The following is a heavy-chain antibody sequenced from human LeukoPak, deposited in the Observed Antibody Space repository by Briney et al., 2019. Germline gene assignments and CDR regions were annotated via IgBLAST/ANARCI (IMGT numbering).Heavy chain of an antibody. J-gene: IGHJ3*02. D-gene: IGHD6-6*01. CDR1: GGSISSDY. V-gene: IGHV4-4*07. Sequence: PSETLSLTCIVSGGSISSDYWNWIRQPAGKGLQWIGRISASGNTNYNPSLKSRVTMSLDTSKNQFSLKLSSVAAADTAVYYCARVIAARYAFDIWGQGTMVTVSS. CDR2: ISASGNT. CDR3: ARVIAARYAFDI.